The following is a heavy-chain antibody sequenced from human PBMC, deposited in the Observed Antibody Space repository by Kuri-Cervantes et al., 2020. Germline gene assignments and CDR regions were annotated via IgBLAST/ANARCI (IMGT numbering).Heavy chain of an antibody. D-gene: IGHD3-16*02. Sequence: SETLSLTCAVSGYSISSGYYWGWIRQPPGKGLEWIGSIYHSGSTYYNPSLKSRVTISVDTSKNQFSLKLSSVTAADTAVYYCARVYVWGSYRSDYWGQGTLVTVSS. J-gene: IGHJ4*02. V-gene: IGHV4-38-2*01. CDR2: IYHSGST. CDR3: ARVYVWGSYRSDY. CDR1: GYSISSGYY.